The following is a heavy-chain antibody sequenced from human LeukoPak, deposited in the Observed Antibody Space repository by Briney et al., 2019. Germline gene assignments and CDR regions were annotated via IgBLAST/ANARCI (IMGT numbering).Heavy chain of an antibody. CDR2: IIPIFGTA. J-gene: IGHJ4*02. CDR3: ARADEVGNWNNPLNY. V-gene: IGHV1-69*13. D-gene: IGHD1/OR15-1a*01. CDR1: GGTFISYA. Sequence: SVKVSCKASGGTFISYAISWVRQAPGQGLEWMGGIIPIFGTANYAQKFQGRVTITADESTSTAYMELSSLRSEDTAVYYCARADEVGNWNNPLNYWGQGTLVTVSS.